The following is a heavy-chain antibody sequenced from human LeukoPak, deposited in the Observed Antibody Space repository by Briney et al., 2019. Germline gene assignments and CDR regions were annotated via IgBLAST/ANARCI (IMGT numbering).Heavy chain of an antibody. J-gene: IGHJ4*02. CDR3: ARDPDYGAVDY. Sequence: GGSLRLSCAASGFTFSSYGMHWVRQAPGKGLEWVSAISSTGGTAYYADSVKGRFTISRDNSKNTLYLQMNSLRAEDTAVYYCARDPDYGAVDYWGQGTLVTVSS. CDR2: ISSTGGTA. CDR1: GFTFSSYG. D-gene: IGHD4-17*01. V-gene: IGHV3-23*01.